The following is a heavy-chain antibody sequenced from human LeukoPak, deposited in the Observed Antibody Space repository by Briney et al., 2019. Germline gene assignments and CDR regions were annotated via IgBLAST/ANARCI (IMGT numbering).Heavy chain of an antibody. CDR1: GGSFSGYY. Sequence: PETLSLTCAVYGGSFSGYYWSWIRQPPGKGLEWIGEINHSGSTNFNPSLKSRVTISVDTSKSQFSLKLSSVTAADTAVYYCARDCSGGSCGYFDSWGQGTLVTVSS. V-gene: IGHV4-34*01. CDR2: INHSGST. D-gene: IGHD2-15*01. CDR3: ARDCSGGSCGYFDS. J-gene: IGHJ4*02.